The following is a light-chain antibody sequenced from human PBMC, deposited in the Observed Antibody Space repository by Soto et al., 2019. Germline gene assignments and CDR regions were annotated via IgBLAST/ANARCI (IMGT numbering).Light chain of an antibody. CDR3: HQDFDLPLS. V-gene: IGKV3D-7*01. CDR2: GAS. Sequence: PGGRATLSCRASQSLSNTYISWYQQKPGQAPRLLIYGASTRATGMPARFSGSGSGTDFTLTISSLQPEDFALYYCHQDFDLPLSFGGGTKVEIK. CDR1: QSLSNTY. J-gene: IGKJ4*01.